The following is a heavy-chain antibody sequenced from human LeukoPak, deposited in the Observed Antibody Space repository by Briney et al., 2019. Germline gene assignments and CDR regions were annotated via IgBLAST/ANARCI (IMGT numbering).Heavy chain of an antibody. CDR1: GGSISSYF. J-gene: IGHJ2*01. D-gene: IGHD3-22*01. V-gene: IGHV4-59*01. CDR2: NDNRGST. Sequence: SETLSLTCTVSGGSISSYFWSWIRQPPGKGLEWIGYNDNRGSTNYNPSLKNRVSISVDPSKKQFSLKVTSVTAADTAIYYRARVTRRGDSSGFYSDYWYFDVWGRGALVTVSS. CDR3: ARVTRRGDSSGFYSDYWYFDV.